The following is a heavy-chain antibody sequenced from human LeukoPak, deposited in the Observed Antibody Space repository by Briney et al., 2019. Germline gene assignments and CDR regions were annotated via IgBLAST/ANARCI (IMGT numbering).Heavy chain of an antibody. V-gene: IGHV1-24*01. CDR3: AKNRGAGSHYYYHMNV. CDR2: FDPEDGET. Sequence: ASVKVSSKVSGYTLTELSMHWVRQAPGKGLEWMGGFDPEDGETIYAQKFQGRVTMTEDTSTDTAYMELSSLRSEDTAVYYCAKNRGAGSHYYYHMNVWGKGTTVTVSS. CDR1: GYTLTELS. D-gene: IGHD1-26*01. J-gene: IGHJ6*03.